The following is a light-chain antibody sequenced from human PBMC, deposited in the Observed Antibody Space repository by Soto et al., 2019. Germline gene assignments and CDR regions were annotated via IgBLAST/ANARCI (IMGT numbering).Light chain of an antibody. J-gene: IGLJ1*01. V-gene: IGLV2-14*01. CDR2: DVS. CDR1: SSDVGGYNY. Sequence: QSVLTQPASVSGSPGQSITISCTGTSSDVGGYNYVSWYQQHPGKAPKLMIYDVSDRPSGVSYRFSGSKSGITASLTISGPQAEDEADYYCFSDTTSSTYVFGTGTKSPS. CDR3: FSDTTSSTYV.